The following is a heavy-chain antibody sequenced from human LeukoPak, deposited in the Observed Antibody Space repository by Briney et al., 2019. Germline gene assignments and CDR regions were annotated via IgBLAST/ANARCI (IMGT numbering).Heavy chain of an antibody. CDR2: IWYGGSNK. CDR3: AKDHDGSGFYLGYFER. Sequence: GGSLRLSCAASGFTFSSYGMHWVRQAPGKGLEWVAVIWYGGSNKYYADSVKGRFTISRDNSKNTVYLQMSSLRAEDTAIYYCAKDHDGSGFYLGYFERWGQGTLVTVSP. CDR1: GFTFSSYG. V-gene: IGHV3-30*02. J-gene: IGHJ4*02. D-gene: IGHD2-15*01.